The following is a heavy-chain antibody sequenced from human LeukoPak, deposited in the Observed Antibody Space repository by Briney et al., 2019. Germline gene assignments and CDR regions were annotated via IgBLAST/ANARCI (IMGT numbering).Heavy chain of an antibody. CDR2: MNPNSGNT. D-gene: IGHD7-27*01. V-gene: IGHV1-8*02. J-gene: IGHJ5*02. Sequence: EASVKVSCKASGYTFTSYDINWVRQATGQGLEWMGWMNPNSGNTGYAQKFQGRVTLTSNTSLTTAYMELTSLTSEDTAVYYCARGLGTYWGKDFLNWFDPWGQGTLVTVSS. CDR3: ARGLGTYWGKDFLNWFDP. CDR1: GYTFTSYD.